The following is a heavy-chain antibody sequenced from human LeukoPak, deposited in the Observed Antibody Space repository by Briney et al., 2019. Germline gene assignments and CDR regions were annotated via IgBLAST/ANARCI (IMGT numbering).Heavy chain of an antibody. V-gene: IGHV4-4*07. CDR1: GGSITGFF. CDR2: IFSSGGA. J-gene: IGHJ4*02. CDR3: ARVATPDVSSPLDF. Sequence: SETPSLTCAVSGGSITGFFWTWIQQPAGEGLQYIGRIFSSGGANYNPSLQSRVAMSVDTSQNLFSLKLTSVTAADTAVYFCARVATPDVSSPLDFWGQGILVTVSS. D-gene: IGHD6-19*01.